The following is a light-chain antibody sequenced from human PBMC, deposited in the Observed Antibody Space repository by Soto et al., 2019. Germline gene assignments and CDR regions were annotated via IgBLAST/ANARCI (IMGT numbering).Light chain of an antibody. CDR3: NSYAGSPYV. J-gene: IGLJ1*01. CDR2: EVN. CDR1: SSDVGGYNY. Sequence: QSVLTHPPSASGSPGQSVTISCTGTSSDVGGYNYVSWYQQHPGKAPKLMIYEVNKRPSGVADRFSGSKSGNTASLTVSGLQAEDEADYYCNSYAGSPYVFGTGTKLTVL. V-gene: IGLV2-8*01.